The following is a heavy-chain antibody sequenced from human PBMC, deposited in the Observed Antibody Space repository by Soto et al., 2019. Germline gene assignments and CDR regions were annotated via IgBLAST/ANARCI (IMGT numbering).Heavy chain of an antibody. CDR1: GFTFSSYY. CDR3: ARDSGVLVHSFSYYHMHV. CDR2: IKQDGSEK. V-gene: IGHV3-7*01. J-gene: IGHJ6*02. D-gene: IGHD2-8*02. Sequence: LSLSCAASGFTFSSYYMSWVRQAPGKGLEWVANIKQDGSEKYYVDSVKGRFTISRDNAKNSLYLQMNSLRAEDTAVYYCARDSGVLVHSFSYYHMHVWCQGITVSGSS.